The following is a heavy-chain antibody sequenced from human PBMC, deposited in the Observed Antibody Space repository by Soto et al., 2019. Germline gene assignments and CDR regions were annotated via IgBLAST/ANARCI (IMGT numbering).Heavy chain of an antibody. V-gene: IGHV4-34*01. D-gene: IGHD6-13*01. Sequence: QVQLQQWGAGLLKPSETLSLTCAVYGGSFSGYYWSWIRQPPGKGLEWIVEINHSGSTNYNPSLKSRVTISVDTSKNQFSLKLSSVTAADTAVYYCARGGPRIAAAGTRFDPWGQGTLVTVSS. CDR2: INHSGST. J-gene: IGHJ5*02. CDR3: ARGGPRIAAAGTRFDP. CDR1: GGSFSGYY.